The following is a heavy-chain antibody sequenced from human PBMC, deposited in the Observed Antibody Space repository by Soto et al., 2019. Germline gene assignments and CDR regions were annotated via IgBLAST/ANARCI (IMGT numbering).Heavy chain of an antibody. CDR3: ARGILV. J-gene: IGHJ4*02. V-gene: IGHV4-31*03. Sequence: QVHLQESGPGLVKPSQTLSLTCTVSGGSISSGGYCWSWIRQHPGKGLEWIGYICYSGSTYYSPSLKSRITISLDKSESQFSLKLSSVTAADTAVYYCARGILVWGQGTLVTVSS. D-gene: IGHD3-9*01. CDR2: ICYSGST. CDR1: GGSISSGGYC.